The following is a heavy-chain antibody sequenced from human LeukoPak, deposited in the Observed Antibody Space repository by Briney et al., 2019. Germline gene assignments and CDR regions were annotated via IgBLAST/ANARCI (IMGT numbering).Heavy chain of an antibody. CDR2: ISPYNGNT. CDR1: GGTFSSYA. J-gene: IGHJ5*02. CDR3: ARETGYCSGGTCYNWFDP. V-gene: IGHV1-18*01. Sequence: ASVKVSCKASGGTFSSYAISWVRQAPGQGLEWMGWISPYNGNTNYAQKVQGRVTMTTDTSTSTAYMELRSLRSDDTAVYYCARETGYCSGGTCYNWFDPWGQGTLVTVSS. D-gene: IGHD2-15*01.